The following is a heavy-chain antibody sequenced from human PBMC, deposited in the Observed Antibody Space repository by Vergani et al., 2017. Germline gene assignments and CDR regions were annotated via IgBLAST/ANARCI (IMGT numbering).Heavy chain of an antibody. D-gene: IGHD3-22*01. CDR1: GFTFSSCV. V-gene: IGHV3-64D*06. Sequence: EVQLVESGGGLVKPGGSLRLSCAASGFTFSSCVLHWVRQAPGKGLEYVSAINNNGVNTYYADSVKGRFTISRDNSKNTLYLQMSSLRAEDTAVYYCVKGRNESSGYYRAFDYWGQGTLVTVSS. CDR2: INNNGVNT. J-gene: IGHJ4*02. CDR3: VKGRNESSGYYRAFDY.